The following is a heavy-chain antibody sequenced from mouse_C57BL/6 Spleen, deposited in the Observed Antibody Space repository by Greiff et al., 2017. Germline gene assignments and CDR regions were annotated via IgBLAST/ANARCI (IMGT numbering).Heavy chain of an antibody. CDR3: ARWTDDDGTGFDY. Sequence: QVQLQQSGAELVRPGASVKLSCKASGYTFTDYYINWVKQRPGQGLEWIARIYPGSGNTYSNEKFKGKATLTAEKSSSTAYRQLSGLTAEDSAVYVCARWTDDDGTGFDYWGQGTTRTGSS. V-gene: IGHV1-76*01. CDR2: IYPGSGNT. D-gene: IGHD2-4*01. CDR1: GYTFTDYY. J-gene: IGHJ2*01.